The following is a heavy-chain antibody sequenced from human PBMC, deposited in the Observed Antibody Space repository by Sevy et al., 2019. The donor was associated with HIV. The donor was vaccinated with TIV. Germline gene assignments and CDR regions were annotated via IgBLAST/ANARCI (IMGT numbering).Heavy chain of an antibody. Sequence: SETLSLTCVVYGGSFSGYYWSWIRQPPGKGLEWIGEINHSGSTNYNPSLKSRVTISADTSKNQFSLKLSSVTAADTAVYYCATRRGHLSFHYWGQGTLVTVSS. CDR2: INHSGST. CDR3: ATRRGHLSFHY. V-gene: IGHV4-34*01. CDR1: GGSFSGYY. J-gene: IGHJ4*02.